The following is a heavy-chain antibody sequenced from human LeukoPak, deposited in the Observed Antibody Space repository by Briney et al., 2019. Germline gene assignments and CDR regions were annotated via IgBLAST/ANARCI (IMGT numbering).Heavy chain of an antibody. Sequence: PGGSLRLSCAASGFTVSCNEMSWVRQAPGKGLEWVSSISGGSTYYADSRKGRFTISRDNSKNTLYLQMNSLRAEDTAVYYCARDPPRIAAAGYYFDYWGQGTLVTVSS. V-gene: IGHV3-38-3*01. D-gene: IGHD6-13*01. J-gene: IGHJ4*02. CDR3: ARDPPRIAAAGYYFDY. CDR1: GFTVSCNE. CDR2: ISGGST.